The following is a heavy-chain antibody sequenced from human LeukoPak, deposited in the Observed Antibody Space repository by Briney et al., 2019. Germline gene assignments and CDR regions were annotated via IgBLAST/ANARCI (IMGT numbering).Heavy chain of an antibody. CDR2: FDPEDGET. V-gene: IGHV1-24*01. CDR3: ATVQQWLVPYGMDV. Sequence: ASVKVSSMVSGYTLSELSMHWVRHAPGTGLGWRGGFDPEDGETIYAQKFQGRVTITEDTSTDTAYMELSSLRSEDTAVYYCATVQQWLVPYGMDVWGQGTTVTVSS. D-gene: IGHD6-19*01. CDR1: GYTLSELS. J-gene: IGHJ6*02.